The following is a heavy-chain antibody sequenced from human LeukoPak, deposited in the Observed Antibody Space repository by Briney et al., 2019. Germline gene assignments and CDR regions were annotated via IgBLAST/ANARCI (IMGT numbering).Heavy chain of an antibody. Sequence: ASVKVSCKASGYTFTGYYIHWVRQAPGQGLEWMGWINPNSGGTNYAQKFQGRVTMTRDKSIRTAYMELSRLKSDDTAVYYCARSYYDNAVWDYWGQGTLATVSS. CDR3: ARSYYDNAVWDY. D-gene: IGHD3-22*01. V-gene: IGHV1-2*02. CDR2: INPNSGGT. CDR1: GYTFTGYY. J-gene: IGHJ4*02.